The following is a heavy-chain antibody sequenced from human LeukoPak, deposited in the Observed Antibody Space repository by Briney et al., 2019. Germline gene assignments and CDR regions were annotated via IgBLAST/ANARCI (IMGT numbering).Heavy chain of an antibody. CDR3: ARGATVVTASYYYYYYMDV. V-gene: IGHV4-4*07. Sequence: SETLSLTCTVSGGSISSYYWSWIRQPAGKGLEWIGRIYTSGGTNYNPSLKSRVTISVDTSKNQFSLKLSSVTAADTAVYYCARGATVVTASYYYYYYMDVWGKGTTVTVSS. CDR2: IYTSGGT. D-gene: IGHD2-21*02. J-gene: IGHJ6*03. CDR1: GGSISSYY.